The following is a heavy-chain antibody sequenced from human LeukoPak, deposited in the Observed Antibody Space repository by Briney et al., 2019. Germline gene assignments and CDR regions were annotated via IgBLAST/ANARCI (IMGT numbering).Heavy chain of an antibody. Sequence: SETLSLTCAVYGGSFSGYYWSWIRQPPGKGLGWIGEINHSGSTNYNPSLKGRVTISVDTSKNQFSLKLSSVTAADTAVYYCARRGYSYGYWYYFDYWGQGTLVTVSS. D-gene: IGHD5-18*01. CDR2: INHSGST. V-gene: IGHV4-34*01. CDR3: ARRGYSYGYWYYFDY. CDR1: GGSFSGYY. J-gene: IGHJ4*02.